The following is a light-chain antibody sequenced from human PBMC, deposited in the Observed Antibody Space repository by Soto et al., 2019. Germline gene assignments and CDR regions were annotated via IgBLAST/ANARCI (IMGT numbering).Light chain of an antibody. CDR2: GAS. Sequence: EIVLTPSPGTLSLSPGERATLSCRASQSVSSSYLAWYQQKPGQAPRLLMYGASTRATGIPDRFSGSGSGTDFTLTISRLEPEDFAVYYCQQYGSSPRTFGQGTKVDIK. V-gene: IGKV3-20*01. CDR1: QSVSSSY. CDR3: QQYGSSPRT. J-gene: IGKJ1*01.